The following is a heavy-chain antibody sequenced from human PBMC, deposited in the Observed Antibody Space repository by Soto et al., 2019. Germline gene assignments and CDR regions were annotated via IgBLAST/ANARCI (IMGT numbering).Heavy chain of an antibody. J-gene: IGHJ6*02. CDR1: GFSFSSHS. CDR2: VGGSGADT. D-gene: IGHD3-10*01. Sequence: TGGPLTLSCAASGFSFSSHSMGWLRQAPGTEPEWVAFVGGSGADTSYADSVKGRFTISRDNSENSLYLHMNSLKAEDTAVYYCARDRGTRYYYYGMDVWGQGTTVTVSS. V-gene: IGHV3-23*01. CDR3: ARDRGTRYYYYGMDV.